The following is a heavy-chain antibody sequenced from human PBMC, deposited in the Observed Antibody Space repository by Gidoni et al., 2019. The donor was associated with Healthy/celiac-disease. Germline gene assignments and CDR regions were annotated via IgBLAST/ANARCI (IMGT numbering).Heavy chain of an antibody. D-gene: IGHD6-19*01. J-gene: IGHJ4*02. CDR1: GFTFSSYS. V-gene: IGHV3-48*02. CDR3: ARFSSGWDYYFDY. CDR2: ISSSSSTI. Sequence: EVQLVESGGGLVQPGGALSLSCAASGFTFSSYSMNWVRQAPGKGLEWVSYISSSSSTIYYADSVKGRFTISRDNAKNSLYLKMNSLRDEDTAVYYCARFSSGWDYYFDYWGQGTLVTVSS.